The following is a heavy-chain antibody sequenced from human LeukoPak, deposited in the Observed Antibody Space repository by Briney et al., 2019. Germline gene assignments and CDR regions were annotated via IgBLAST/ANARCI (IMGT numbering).Heavy chain of an antibody. Sequence: GGSLRLSCAASGFTFSSYDMNWVRQAPGKGLEWVANIKQDGSEKYYVDSVKGRFTISRDNAKSSLYLQMNSLRAEDTAVYYCARDIYYDTGDAFDIWGQGTMVTVSS. CDR1: GFTFSSYD. J-gene: IGHJ3*02. CDR2: IKQDGSEK. V-gene: IGHV3-7*01. CDR3: ARDIYYDTGDAFDI. D-gene: IGHD3-22*01.